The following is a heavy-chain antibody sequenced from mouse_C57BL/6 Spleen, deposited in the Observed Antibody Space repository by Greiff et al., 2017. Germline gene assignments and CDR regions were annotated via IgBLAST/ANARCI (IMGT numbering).Heavy chain of an antibody. CDR1: GYTFTDYE. V-gene: IGHV1-15*01. D-gene: IGHD3-1*01. CDR3: TRKGYPAWLAY. J-gene: IGHJ3*01. Sequence: QVQLQQSGAELVRPGASVTLSCKASGYTFTDYEMHWVKQTPVHGLEWIGAIDPETGGTAYNQKFKGKAILTADKSSSTAYMELRSLTSEDSAVYYCTRKGYPAWLAYWGQGTLVTVSA. CDR2: IDPETGGT.